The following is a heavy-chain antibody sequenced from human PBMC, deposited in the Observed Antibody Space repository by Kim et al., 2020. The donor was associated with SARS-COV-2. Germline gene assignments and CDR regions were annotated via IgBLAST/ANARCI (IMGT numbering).Heavy chain of an antibody. CDR3: AKGLTTVSYYGMDV. D-gene: IGHD4-4*01. J-gene: IGHJ6*02. V-gene: IGHV3-30*02. Sequence: AYSVKGRFTISRDNSKSTLYLQMNSLRAEDTAVYYCAKGLTTVSYYGMDVSGQGTTVTVSS.